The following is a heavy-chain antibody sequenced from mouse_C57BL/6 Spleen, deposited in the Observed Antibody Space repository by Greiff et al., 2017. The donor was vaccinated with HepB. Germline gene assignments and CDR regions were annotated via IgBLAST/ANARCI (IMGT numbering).Heavy chain of an antibody. CDR3: ARWVGTDYAMDY. CDR2: IYPGDGDT. D-gene: IGHD1-1*02. J-gene: IGHJ4*01. V-gene: IGHV1-82*01. Sequence: QVQLQQSGPELVKPGASVKISCKASGHAFSSSWMNWVKQRPGKGLEWIGRIYPGDGDTNYNGKFKGKATLTADKSSSTAYMQLSSLTSEDSAVYFCARWVGTDYAMDYWGQGTSVTVSS. CDR1: GHAFSSSW.